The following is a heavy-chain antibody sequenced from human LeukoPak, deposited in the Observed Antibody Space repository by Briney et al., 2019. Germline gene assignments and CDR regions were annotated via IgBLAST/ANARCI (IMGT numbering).Heavy chain of an antibody. Sequence: SQTLSLTRTVSGDSLSIGGNHCSSIRQPPGKRLEWIGYISCNGNTKYDPSRKSRVTISLDTSRNQFSLKLSSVTAADTAVYYCARRGIAAAGYDYWGQGTLVTVSS. CDR2: ISCNGNT. V-gene: IGHV4-61*08. CDR3: ARRGIAAAGYDY. CDR1: GDSLSIGGNH. D-gene: IGHD6-13*01. J-gene: IGHJ4*02.